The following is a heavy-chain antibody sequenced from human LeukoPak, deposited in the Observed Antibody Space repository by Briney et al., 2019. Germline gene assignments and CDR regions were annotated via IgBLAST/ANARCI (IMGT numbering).Heavy chain of an antibody. J-gene: IGHJ4*02. Sequence: PGGSLRLSCAPSGFTFSSYWMSWVRQAPGKGLEWVANIKQDGSETYYVDSVKGRFTISRDNARNSLYLQMNSLRAEDTAMYYCAREFFGFPFDYWGQGTLVTVSS. CDR3: AREFFGFPFDY. D-gene: IGHD3-10*01. CDR1: GFTFSSYW. V-gene: IGHV3-7*01. CDR2: IKQDGSET.